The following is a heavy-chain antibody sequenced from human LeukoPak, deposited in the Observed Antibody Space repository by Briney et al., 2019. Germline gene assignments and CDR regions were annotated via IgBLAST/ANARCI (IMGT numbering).Heavy chain of an antibody. CDR2: IKQDGSEK. Sequence: GGSLRLSCAASGFAFSTYWMNWIRQAQGKGLEWVANIKQDGSEKYYLDSVKGRFTISRDNAKNLLYLQMSSLRVEDTAVYYCAKPITITGATDGFDIWGQGAKVIVSS. CDR1: GFAFSTYW. J-gene: IGHJ3*02. V-gene: IGHV3-7*01. D-gene: IGHD5-12*01. CDR3: AKPITITGATDGFDI.